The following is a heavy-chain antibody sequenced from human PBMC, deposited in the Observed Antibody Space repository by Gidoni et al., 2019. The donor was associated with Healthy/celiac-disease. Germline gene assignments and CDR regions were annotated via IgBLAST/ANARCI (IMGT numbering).Heavy chain of an antibody. Sequence: EVQLLESGGGLVQPGGSLRLSCAASGFTFSSYAMSWVRQAPGKGLEWVSAISGSGGSTYYADSVKGRFTISRDNSKNTLYLQMNSLRAEDTAVYYCAKVRDYYDSSGYRSRFFDYWGQGTLVTVSS. CDR1: GFTFSSYA. J-gene: IGHJ4*02. CDR3: AKVRDYYDSSGYRSRFFDY. D-gene: IGHD3-22*01. V-gene: IGHV3-23*01. CDR2: ISGSGGST.